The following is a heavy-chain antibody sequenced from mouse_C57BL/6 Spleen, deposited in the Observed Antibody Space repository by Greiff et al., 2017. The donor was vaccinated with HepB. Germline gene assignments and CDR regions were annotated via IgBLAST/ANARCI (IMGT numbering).Heavy chain of an antibody. J-gene: IGHJ4*01. V-gene: IGHV5-17*01. CDR1: GFTFSDYG. D-gene: IGHD1-1*01. CDR3: ARPDYYGSIYAMDY. CDR2: ISSGSSTI. Sequence: EVQLQQSGGGLVKPGGSLKLSCAASGFTFSDYGMHWVRQAPEKGLEWVAYISSGSSTIYYADTVKGRFTISRDNAKNTLFLQMTSLRSEDTAMYYCARPDYYGSIYAMDYWGQGTSVTVSS.